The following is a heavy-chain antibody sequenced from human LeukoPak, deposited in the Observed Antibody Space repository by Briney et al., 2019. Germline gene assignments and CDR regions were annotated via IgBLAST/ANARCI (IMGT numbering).Heavy chain of an antibody. D-gene: IGHD4-11*01. CDR2: ISAYNGNT. J-gene: IGHJ6*02. Sequence: GASVKVSCKASGYTFTSYGISWVRQAPGQGLEWMGWISAYNGNTNYAQKFQGRVTMTRDTSISTAYMELSRLRSDDTAVYYCASLGLTTVTTHPYYGMDVWGQGTTVTVSS. CDR1: GYTFTSYG. CDR3: ASLGLTTVTTHPYYGMDV. V-gene: IGHV1-18*01.